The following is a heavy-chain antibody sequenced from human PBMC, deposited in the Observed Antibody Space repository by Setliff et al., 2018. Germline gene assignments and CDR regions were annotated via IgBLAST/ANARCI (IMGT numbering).Heavy chain of an antibody. CDR2: IYTSGST. D-gene: IGHD6-19*01. Sequence: SETLSLTCTVSGGSISSYYWSWIRQPAGKGLEWIGRIYTSGSTNYNPSLKSRVTMSIDTSKNQFSLKLTSVTAADMAVYYCAREQWLDPPGYYYMDVWAKGTTVTVSS. CDR1: GGSISSYY. CDR3: AREQWLDPPGYYYMDV. J-gene: IGHJ6*03. V-gene: IGHV4-4*07.